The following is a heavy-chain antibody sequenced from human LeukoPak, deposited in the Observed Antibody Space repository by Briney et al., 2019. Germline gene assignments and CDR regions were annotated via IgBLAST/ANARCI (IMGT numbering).Heavy chain of an antibody. J-gene: IGHJ4*02. Sequence: SETLSLTCAVYGGSFSGYYWSWIRQPPGKGLEWIGAINHSGSTNYNPSLKSRVTISVDTSKNQFSLKLSSVTAADTAVYYCARSLGYCSGGSCDFDYWGQGTLVTVSS. CDR3: ARSLGYCSGGSCDFDY. CDR1: GGSFSGYY. V-gene: IGHV4-34*01. D-gene: IGHD2-15*01. CDR2: INHSGST.